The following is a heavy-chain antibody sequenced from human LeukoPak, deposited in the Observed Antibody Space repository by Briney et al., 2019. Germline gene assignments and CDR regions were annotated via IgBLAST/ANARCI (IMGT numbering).Heavy chain of an antibody. Sequence: GASVKVSCKAFGGSFSSEAISWVRQAPGQGLEWMGGIIPIFGTANYAQKFQGRVTITTDESKSTAYMEVNSLRSEDTAVYYCGRKAGDCGGGSCYSIDYWGQGTLVTVSS. D-gene: IGHD2-15*01. V-gene: IGHV1-69*05. CDR3: GRKAGDCGGGSCYSIDY. J-gene: IGHJ4*02. CDR1: GGSFSSEA. CDR2: IIPIFGTA.